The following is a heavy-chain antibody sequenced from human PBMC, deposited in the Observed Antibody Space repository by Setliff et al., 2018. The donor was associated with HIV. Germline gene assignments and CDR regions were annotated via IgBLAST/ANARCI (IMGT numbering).Heavy chain of an antibody. J-gene: IGHJ6*03. CDR3: TGDYNSGRYYYYMDV. CDR1: GGSISSYY. V-gene: IGHV4-59*08. CDR2: INYRGNT. D-gene: IGHD3-10*01. Sequence: PSETLSLTCTVSGGSISSYYWSWIRQPPGKGLEWIGYINYRGNTYYNPSVKSRVTISMDTSKNQFSLKLTSVTAADAAVYYCTGDYNSGRYYYYMDVWGKGTTVTVSS.